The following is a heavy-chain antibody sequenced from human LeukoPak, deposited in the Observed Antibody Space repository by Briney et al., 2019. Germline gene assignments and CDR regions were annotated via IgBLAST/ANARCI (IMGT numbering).Heavy chain of an antibody. J-gene: IGHJ4*02. Sequence: GASVKVSCKASGYTFTNYYMHWVRQAPGPGLEWMGIINPNGGITSYAQKFQGRVTMTRDTSTSTVYMELSSLRSEDTAVYYCAGVQGGYNHFDYWGQGTLVTVSS. D-gene: IGHD5-24*01. CDR1: GYTFTNYY. V-gene: IGHV1-46*01. CDR3: AGVQGGYNHFDY. CDR2: INPNGGIT.